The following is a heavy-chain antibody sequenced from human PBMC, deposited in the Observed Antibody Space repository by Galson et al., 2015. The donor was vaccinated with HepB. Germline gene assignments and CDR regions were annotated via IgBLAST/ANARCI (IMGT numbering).Heavy chain of an antibody. CDR1: GGTFSSYA. J-gene: IGHJ6*03. D-gene: IGHD5-18*01. CDR3: ARGGIQLWLSTYMDV. Sequence: SCKASGGTFSSYAISWVRQAPGQGLEWMGGIIPIFGTANYAQKFQGRVTITADESTSTAYMELSSLRSEDTAVYYCARGGIQLWLSTYMDVWGKGTTVTVSS. V-gene: IGHV1-69*01. CDR2: IIPIFGTA.